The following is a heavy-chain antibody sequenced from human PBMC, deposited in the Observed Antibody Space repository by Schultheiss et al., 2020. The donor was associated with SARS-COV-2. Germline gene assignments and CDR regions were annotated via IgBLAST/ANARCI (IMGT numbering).Heavy chain of an antibody. Sequence: ASVKVSCKASGYIFSSYGISWVRQAPGQGLEWMGWISGDNGNTNYAQKFQGRVITTTDTSTSTAYMELRSLTSDDTAVYYCARDQKQWLVRPYYYYGMDVWGQGTTVTVSS. J-gene: IGHJ6*02. D-gene: IGHD6-19*01. CDR3: ARDQKQWLVRPYYYYGMDV. V-gene: IGHV1-18*01. CDR2: ISGDNGNT. CDR1: GYIFSSYG.